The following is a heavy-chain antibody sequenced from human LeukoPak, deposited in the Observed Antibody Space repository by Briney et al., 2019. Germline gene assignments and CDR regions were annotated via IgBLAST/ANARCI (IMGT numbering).Heavy chain of an antibody. D-gene: IGHD1-26*01. CDR1: GYTFTSYY. Sequence: ASVKVSCKASGYTFTSYYMHWVRQAPGQGLEWMGWINTNSGSPTYVQGFTGRVVFSFDTSISTAYLQITSLKAEDTAVYYCARDIRMGAHFGYFQYWGQGTLVTVSS. CDR2: INTNSGSP. CDR3: ARDIRMGAHFGYFQY. J-gene: IGHJ1*01. V-gene: IGHV7-4-1*02.